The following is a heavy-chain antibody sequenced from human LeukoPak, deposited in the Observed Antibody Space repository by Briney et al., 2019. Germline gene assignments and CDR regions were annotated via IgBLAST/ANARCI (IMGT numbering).Heavy chain of an antibody. CDR1: GGSTSSSSYY. J-gene: IGHJ5*02. D-gene: IGHD3-3*01. CDR3: ARHDDLEAFDP. Sequence: PSETLSLTCTVSGGSTSSSSYYWGWIRQPPGKGLEWIGSIYYSGSTYYNPSLKSRVTISVDTSKNQFSLKLSSVTAADTAVYYSARHDDLEAFDPWGQGTLVTVSS. V-gene: IGHV4-39*01. CDR2: IYYSGST.